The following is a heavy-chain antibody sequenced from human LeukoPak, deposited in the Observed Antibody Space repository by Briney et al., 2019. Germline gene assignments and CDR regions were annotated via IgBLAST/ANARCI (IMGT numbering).Heavy chain of an antibody. CDR3: ARARSTMVRGVVEPLYFDY. CDR1: GFTFSSYL. CDR2: INSDGRTT. V-gene: IGHV3-74*01. J-gene: IGHJ4*02. D-gene: IGHD3-10*01. Sequence: PGGSLRLSCAASGFTFSSYLMHWVRQAPGRGLVWVSRINSDGRTTTYADSVKGRFTISRDNAKNTLYLQMNSLRAENTAVYYCARARSTMVRGVVEPLYFDYWGQGTLVTVSA.